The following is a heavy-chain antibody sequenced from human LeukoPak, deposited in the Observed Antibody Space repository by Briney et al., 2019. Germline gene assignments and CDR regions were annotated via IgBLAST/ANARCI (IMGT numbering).Heavy chain of an antibody. V-gene: IGHV3-21*01. D-gene: IGHD5-12*01. CDR2: ISRSSSYI. Sequence: GGSLRLSCAASGFTFSGYSMNWVRQAPGKGLEWVSSISRSSSYIHYADSVKGRFTISRDNAKNSLYLQMNSLRAEDTAVYYCARDGGGYRFYNWFDPWGQGTLVTVYS. J-gene: IGHJ5*02. CDR1: GFTFSGYS. CDR3: ARDGGGYRFYNWFDP.